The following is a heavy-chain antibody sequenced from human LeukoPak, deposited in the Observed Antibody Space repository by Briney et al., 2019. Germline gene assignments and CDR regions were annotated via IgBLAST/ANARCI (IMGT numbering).Heavy chain of an antibody. Sequence: GGSLRLSCTASGFTLNEYWMSWVRRAPGKGLEWVANIKHDGGEKYYVDAVKGRFTISRDNAKNSVYLEMNSLRTEDTAVYYCARVDLSGGSFSDYWGQGTLVTVSS. V-gene: IGHV3-7*03. J-gene: IGHJ4*02. D-gene: IGHD2-15*01. CDR2: IKHDGGEK. CDR3: ARVDLSGGSFSDY. CDR1: GFTLNEYW.